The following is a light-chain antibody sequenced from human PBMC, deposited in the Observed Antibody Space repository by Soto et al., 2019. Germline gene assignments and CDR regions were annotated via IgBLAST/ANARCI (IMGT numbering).Light chain of an antibody. Sequence: QSALTQPPSASGSPGQSVTISCTGTSSDVGGYNYVSWYQQHPGKAPKLIIYEVNKRPSGVPDRFSGAKSGNTASLSVSGLQAEDEAEYYCCSYAGNDNYVFGTGTKLTVL. CDR2: EVN. J-gene: IGLJ1*01. V-gene: IGLV2-8*01. CDR3: CSYAGNDNYV. CDR1: SSDVGGYNY.